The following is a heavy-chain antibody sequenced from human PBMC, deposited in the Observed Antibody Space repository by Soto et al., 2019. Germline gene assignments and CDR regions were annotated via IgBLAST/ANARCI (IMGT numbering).Heavy chain of an antibody. V-gene: IGHV3-11*06. J-gene: IGHJ6*02. CDR2: ISSSSSYT. Sequence: GGSLRLSCAASGFTFSDYYMSWIRQAPGKGPEWVSYISSSSSYTNYADSVKGRFTISRDNAKNSLYLQMNSLRAEDTAVYYCARGGYYYGMDVWGQGTTVTVSS. CDR3: ARGGYYYGMDV. CDR1: GFTFSDYY.